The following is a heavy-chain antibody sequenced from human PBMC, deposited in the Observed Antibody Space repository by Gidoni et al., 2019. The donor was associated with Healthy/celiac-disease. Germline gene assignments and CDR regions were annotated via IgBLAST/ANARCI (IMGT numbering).Heavy chain of an antibody. Sequence: RSIYYSGSTYYNPSLKRRVTISVDTSKNQFSLMLSSVTAADTAVYYCARHTSEAQDYGDYPRDYYYMDVWGKGTTVTVSS. J-gene: IGHJ6*03. CDR3: ARHTSEAQDYGDYPRDYYYMDV. CDR2: IYYSGST. V-gene: IGHV4-39*01. D-gene: IGHD4-17*01.